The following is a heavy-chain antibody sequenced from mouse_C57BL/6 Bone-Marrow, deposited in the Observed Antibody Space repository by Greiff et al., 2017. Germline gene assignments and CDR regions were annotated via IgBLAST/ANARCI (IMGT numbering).Heavy chain of an antibody. CDR2: ISSGGGYT. V-gene: IGHV5-6*01. CDR3: ARHEDGSSYNWYFDV. Sequence: VQLKESGGDLVKPGGSLKLSCAASGFTFSSYGMSWVRQTPAKSLEWVATISSGGGYTYYPDSVKGRFTISRDNAKNTLYLQMSSLKSEDTAMYYCARHEDGSSYNWYFDVWGTGTTVTVSS. J-gene: IGHJ1*03. CDR1: GFTFSSYG. D-gene: IGHD1-1*01.